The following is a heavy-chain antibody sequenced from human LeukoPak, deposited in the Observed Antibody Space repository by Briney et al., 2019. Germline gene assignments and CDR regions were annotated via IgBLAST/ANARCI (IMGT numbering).Heavy chain of an antibody. CDR1: GFTFSNAW. V-gene: IGHV3-33*08. CDR3: ARMTAADGQAYFDY. Sequence: GGSLRLSCAASGFTFSNAWMSWVRQAPGKGLEWVAVIWYDGRRIHYADSVKGRFTISRDNSKNTLYLEMNSLRAEDTAVYYCARMTAADGQAYFDYWGQGTFVTVSS. D-gene: IGHD6-13*01. CDR2: IWYDGRRI. J-gene: IGHJ4*01.